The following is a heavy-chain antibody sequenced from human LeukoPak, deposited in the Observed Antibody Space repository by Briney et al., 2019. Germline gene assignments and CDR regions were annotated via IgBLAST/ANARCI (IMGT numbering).Heavy chain of an antibody. CDR1: GFSFSGYG. CDR2: ISSSITTI. Sequence: PGGSLRLSCAASGFSFSGYGMNWVRQAPGKGLEWVSYISSSITTIYYADSVKGRFTISRDNSKNTLYLQMNSLRADDTAVYYCARAVYRSGGYYFDYWGQGTLVIVSS. CDR3: ARAVYRSGGYYFDY. D-gene: IGHD6-19*01. J-gene: IGHJ4*02. V-gene: IGHV3-48*01.